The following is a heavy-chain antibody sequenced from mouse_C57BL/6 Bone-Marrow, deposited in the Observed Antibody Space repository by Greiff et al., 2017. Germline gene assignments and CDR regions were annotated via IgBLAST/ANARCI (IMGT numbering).Heavy chain of an antibody. D-gene: IGHD2-4*01. CDR2: IWTGGGT. V-gene: IGHV2-9-1*01. CDR1: GFSLTSYA. Sequence: VHLVESGPGLVAPSQSLSITCTVSGFSLTSYAIRWVRQPPGQGLEWLGVIWTGGGTTYNSALTYRMCISKDKSKRPDFLKMNSLQTDDTARYYCARNVHYDYDDYFDYWGQGTTLTVSS. CDR3: ARNVHYDYDDYFDY. J-gene: IGHJ2*01.